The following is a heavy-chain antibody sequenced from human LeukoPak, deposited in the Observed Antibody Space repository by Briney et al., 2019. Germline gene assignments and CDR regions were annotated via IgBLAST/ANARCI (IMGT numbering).Heavy chain of an antibody. J-gene: IGHJ4*02. D-gene: IGHD3-22*01. V-gene: IGHV7-4-1*02. CDR2: INTNTGNP. CDR1: GYTFTSYA. CDR3: ARGRYYYDSSGYYWFDY. Sequence: ASVKVSCKASGYTFTSYAMNWVRQAPGQGLEWMGWINTNTGNPTYAQGFTGRFVFSLDTSVSTAYLQISSLKAEDTAVYYCARGRYYYDSSGYYWFDYWGQGTLVTVSS.